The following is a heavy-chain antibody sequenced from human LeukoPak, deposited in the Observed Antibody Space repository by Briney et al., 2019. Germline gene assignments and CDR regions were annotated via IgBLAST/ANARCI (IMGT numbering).Heavy chain of an antibody. CDR3: AIVVVAATFDY. CDR1: GYTFASYA. Sequence: SVKVSCKASGYTFASYAISWVRQAPGQGLEWMGGIIPIFGTANYAQKFQGRVTITADESTSTAYMELSSLRSEDTAVYYCAIVVVAATFDYWGQGTLVTVSS. V-gene: IGHV1-69*13. J-gene: IGHJ4*02. CDR2: IIPIFGTA. D-gene: IGHD2-15*01.